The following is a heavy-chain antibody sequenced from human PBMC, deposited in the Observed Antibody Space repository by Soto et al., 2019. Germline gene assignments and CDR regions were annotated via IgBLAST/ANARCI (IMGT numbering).Heavy chain of an antibody. CDR1: GFIFSSYW. J-gene: IGHJ4*02. V-gene: IGHV3-7*03. CDR3: AGERRMRGGYHFDY. CDR2: IKEDGSKT. Sequence: EVLLVESGGGLVQPGGSLRLSCAGSGFIFSSYWMNLVRQAPGKGLEWVANIKEDGSKTKLADSVKGRFTISRDNAKNSLYLQMNSLRAEDTAVYYCAGERRMRGGYHFDYWGQGSLVTVPS. D-gene: IGHD5-12*01.